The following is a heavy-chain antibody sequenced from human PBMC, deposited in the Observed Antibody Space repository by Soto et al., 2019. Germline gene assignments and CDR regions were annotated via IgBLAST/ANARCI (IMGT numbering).Heavy chain of an antibody. Sequence: GASVKVSCKASGFTFTSSAMQWVRQARGQRLEWIGWIVVGSGNTNYAQKFQERVTITRDMSTSTVYMELSSLRSEDTAVYYCAAGVGATDFDYWGQGTLVTVSS. V-gene: IGHV1-58*02. D-gene: IGHD1-26*01. CDR1: GFTFTSSA. CDR2: IVVGSGNT. CDR3: AAGVGATDFDY. J-gene: IGHJ4*02.